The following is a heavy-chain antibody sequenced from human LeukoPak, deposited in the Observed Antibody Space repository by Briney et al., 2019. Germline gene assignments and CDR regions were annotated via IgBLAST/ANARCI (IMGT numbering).Heavy chain of an antibody. D-gene: IGHD5-24*01. CDR1: GGSISSSNYY. V-gene: IGHV4-39*07. CDR2: IYYSGST. Sequence: PSETLSLTCSVSGGSISSSNYYWGWIRQPPGKGLEWIGSIYYSGSTYYNPSLKSRVTISVDTSKNQFSLKLSSVTAADTAVYYCARDVRWLQLQNWGQGTLVTVSS. J-gene: IGHJ4*02. CDR3: ARDVRWLQLQN.